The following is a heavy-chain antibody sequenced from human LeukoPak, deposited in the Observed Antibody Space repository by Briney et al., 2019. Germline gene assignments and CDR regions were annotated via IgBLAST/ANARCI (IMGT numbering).Heavy chain of an antibody. V-gene: IGHV3-11*01. Sequence: GGSLRLSCAASGFTFSDYYMSWIRQAPGKGLEWVSYISSSGSTIYYADSVKGRFTISRDNAKNSLYLQMNSLRAEGTAVYYCARDFLNYYGSGSYYGYYYYGMDVWGQGTTVTVSS. CDR1: GFTFSDYY. CDR3: ARDFLNYYGSGSYYGYYYYGMDV. CDR2: ISSSGSTI. D-gene: IGHD3-10*01. J-gene: IGHJ6*02.